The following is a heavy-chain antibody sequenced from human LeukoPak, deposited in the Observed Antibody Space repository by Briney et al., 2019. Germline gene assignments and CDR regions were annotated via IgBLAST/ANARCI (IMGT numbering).Heavy chain of an antibody. V-gene: IGHV4-34*01. CDR3: ARGFNRYFDWLLYFDC. Sequence: SETLSLTCVVYLGSLSGYYWSWIRQPPREGREWIGEINHSVSTNYNPSLKRRVTISVDTSKNQLSLKLSSVTAADTAVYYCARGFNRYFDWLLYFDCWGQGTLVTVSS. D-gene: IGHD3-9*01. J-gene: IGHJ4*01. CDR1: LGSLSGYY. CDR2: INHSVST.